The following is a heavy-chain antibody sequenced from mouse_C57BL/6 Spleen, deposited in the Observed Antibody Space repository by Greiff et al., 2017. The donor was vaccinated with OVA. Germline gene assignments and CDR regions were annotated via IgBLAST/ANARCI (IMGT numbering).Heavy chain of an antibody. CDR2: IDPETGGT. CDR3: TRPTTAQPSWFAY. Sequence: VQLQQSGAELVRPGASVTLSCKASGYTFTDYEMHWVKQTPVHGLEWIGAIDPETGGTAYNQKFKGKAILTADKSSSTAYMELRSLTSEDSAVYYCTRPTTAQPSWFAYWGQGTLVTVSA. V-gene: IGHV1-15*01. D-gene: IGHD3-2*02. J-gene: IGHJ3*01. CDR1: GYTFTDYE.